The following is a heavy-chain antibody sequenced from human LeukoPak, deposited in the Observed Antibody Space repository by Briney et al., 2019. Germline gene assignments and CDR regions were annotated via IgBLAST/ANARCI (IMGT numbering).Heavy chain of an antibody. J-gene: IGHJ4*02. CDR3: AKDGIVATIAIAYIDY. CDR2: ISGSGGST. V-gene: IGHV3-23*01. CDR1: GSTFSSYV. D-gene: IGHD5-12*01. Sequence: QTGGSLRLSCAASGSTFSSYVMSWVRQAPGKGLEWVSAISGSGGSTYYADSVKGRFTISRDNSKNTLYLQMNSLRAEDTAVYYCAKDGIVATIAIAYIDYWGQGTLVTVSS.